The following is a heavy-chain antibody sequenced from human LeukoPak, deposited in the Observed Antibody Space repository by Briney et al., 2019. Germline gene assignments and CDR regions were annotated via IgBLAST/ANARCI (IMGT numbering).Heavy chain of an antibody. CDR3: ARDYYGSGSYQLDY. V-gene: IGHV4-38-2*02. CDR1: GYSISSGYY. D-gene: IGHD3-10*01. J-gene: IGHJ4*02. CDR2: IYHSGST. Sequence: SETLSLTRTVSGYSISSGYYWGWIRQPPGKGLEWIGSIYHSGSTYYNPSLKSRVTISVDTSKNQFSLKLSSVTAADTAVYYCARDYYGSGSYQLDYWGQGTLVTVSS.